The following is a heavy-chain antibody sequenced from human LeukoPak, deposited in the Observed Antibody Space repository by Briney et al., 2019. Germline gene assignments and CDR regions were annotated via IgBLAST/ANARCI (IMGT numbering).Heavy chain of an antibody. V-gene: IGHV3-23*01. Sequence: GGSLRLSCAASGSTFSSYAMSWVRQAPGKGLEWVSAISGSGGSTYYADSVKGRFTISRDNSKNTLYLQMNSLRAEDTAVYYCATKTIFGAVTNDYWGQGTLVTVSS. D-gene: IGHD3-3*01. CDR1: GSTFSSYA. J-gene: IGHJ4*02. CDR3: ATKTIFGAVTNDY. CDR2: ISGSGGST.